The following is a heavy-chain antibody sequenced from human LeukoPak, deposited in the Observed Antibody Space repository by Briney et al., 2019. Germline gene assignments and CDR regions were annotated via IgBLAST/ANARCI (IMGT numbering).Heavy chain of an antibody. CDR3: ARGGVAAGAFDI. CDR2: ISYSGSTI. CDR1: GFTFSSYE. V-gene: IGHV3-48*03. D-gene: IGHD6-13*01. Sequence: PGGSLRLSCAASGFTFSSYEMNWVRQAPGKGLEWLSYISYSGSTIYYADSVRGRFTISRDNAKNSLFLQMNSLRAEDTAVYYCARGGVAAGAFDIWGQGTMVTVSS. J-gene: IGHJ3*02.